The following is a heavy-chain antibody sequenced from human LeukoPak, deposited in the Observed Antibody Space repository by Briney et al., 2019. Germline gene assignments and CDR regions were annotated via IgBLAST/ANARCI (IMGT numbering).Heavy chain of an antibody. CDR2: ISSSGSTI. V-gene: IGHV3-11*01. Sequence: GGSLRLSCAASGFTFSDYYMSWIRQAPGKGLEWVSYISSSGSTIYYADSVKGRFTISRDNAKNSLYLQMNSPRAEDTAVYYCARDHYYYDSSGYYPPLDYWGQGTLVTVSS. J-gene: IGHJ4*02. CDR3: ARDHYYYDSSGYYPPLDY. D-gene: IGHD3-22*01. CDR1: GFTFSDYY.